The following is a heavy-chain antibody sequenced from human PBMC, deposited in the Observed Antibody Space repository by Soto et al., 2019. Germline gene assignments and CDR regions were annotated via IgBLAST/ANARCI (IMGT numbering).Heavy chain of an antibody. Sequence: GESLKISCKGSGYSFTSYWIAWVRQMPGRGLEWVGIIYPSDSDTRYSPSFQGRVTISADKSISTAYLQWSSLKASDSAMYYCARDNSGSYWFDHWGQGTLVTVSS. D-gene: IGHD3-22*01. CDR3: ARDNSGSYWFDH. CDR2: IYPSDSDT. CDR1: GYSFTSYW. J-gene: IGHJ5*02. V-gene: IGHV5-51*01.